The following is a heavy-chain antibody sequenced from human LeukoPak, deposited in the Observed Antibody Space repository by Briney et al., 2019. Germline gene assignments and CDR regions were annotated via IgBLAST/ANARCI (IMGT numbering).Heavy chain of an antibody. J-gene: IGHJ3*01. V-gene: IGHV3-23*01. CDR1: GFTVSSYG. Sequence: GGSLRLSCAASGFTVSSYGMTWVRQAPGNGLEWVSAFSATYGSAQYAEYVKGRFTISRDNSKSSLYLQMNSLREEDTAVYYCAKARIAAAGTGAFDVWGQGTMVTVSS. CDR3: AKARIAAAGTGAFDV. D-gene: IGHD6-13*01. CDR2: FSATYGSA.